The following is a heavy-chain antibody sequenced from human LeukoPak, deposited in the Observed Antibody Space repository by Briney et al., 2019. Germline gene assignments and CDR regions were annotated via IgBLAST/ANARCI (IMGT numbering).Heavy chain of an antibody. J-gene: IGHJ4*02. CDR3: ASLTGFPGD. CDR2: INHSGST. D-gene: IGHD7-27*01. V-gene: IGHV4-34*01. CDR1: GGSFSGYY. Sequence: SETLSLTCAVYGGSFSGYYWSWIRQPPGKGLEWIGEINHSGSTNYNPSLKSRVTISVDTSKNQFSLKLSSVTAADTAVYYCASLTGFPGDWGQGTLVTVSS.